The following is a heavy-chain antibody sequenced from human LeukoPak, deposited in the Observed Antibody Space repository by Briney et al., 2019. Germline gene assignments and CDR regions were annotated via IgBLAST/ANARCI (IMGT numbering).Heavy chain of an antibody. CDR1: GYNLTNYW. CDR3: ARGRFSYDFDF. Sequence: GESLKISCKGSGYNLTNYWIGWVRQMPGKGLEGMGIVYPDDSHATYSPSCEGQATMSADKSISTAYLQWSILKASDTAMYYCARGRFSYDFDFWGQGTLVTVSS. V-gene: IGHV5-51*01. D-gene: IGHD5-18*01. CDR2: VYPDDSHA. J-gene: IGHJ4*02.